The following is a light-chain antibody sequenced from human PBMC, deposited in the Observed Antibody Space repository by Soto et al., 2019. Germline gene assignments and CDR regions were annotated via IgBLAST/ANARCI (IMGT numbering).Light chain of an antibody. CDR2: GAS. V-gene: IGKV3-20*01. Sequence: ELGLTQSPGTLSLSPGERATLSCRASQSCSSTYSAWYQQNPGQDPRPLIYGASSRATGIPDRVSGSGSGTDFTRYISRLEHEDFAVYYCQQYGRSPYTFGQGTKLEIK. CDR3: QQYGRSPYT. CDR1: QSCSSTY. J-gene: IGKJ2*01.